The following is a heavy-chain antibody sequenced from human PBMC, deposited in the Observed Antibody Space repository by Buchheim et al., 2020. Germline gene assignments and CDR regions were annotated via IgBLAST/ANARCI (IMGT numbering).Heavy chain of an antibody. V-gene: IGHV3-11*01. CDR1: GFTFSDYY. J-gene: IGHJ6*02. CDR3: ARDGDPYYDFWSGYYPYGYYGMDV. Sequence: QVQLVESGGGLVKPGGSLRLSCAASGFTFSDYYMSWIRQAPGKGLEWVSYISSSGSTIYYADSVKGRFTISRDNAKNSLYLQMNSLRAEDTAVYYCARDGDPYYDFWSGYYPYGYYGMDVWGQGTT. D-gene: IGHD3-3*01. CDR2: ISSSGSTI.